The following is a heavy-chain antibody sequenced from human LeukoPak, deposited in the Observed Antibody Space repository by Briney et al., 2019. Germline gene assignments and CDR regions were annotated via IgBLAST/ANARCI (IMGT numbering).Heavy chain of an antibody. CDR2: ITYRGSG. V-gene: IGHV4-34*01. D-gene: IGHD2-21*02. J-gene: IGHJ4*02. Sequence: SETLPLTCAVYNGFDSYYMTIVRQPPGKGLGWVGEITYRGSGNYNPSLKGRATISINVSQRQFSLSLRSVTAADTATYYCGVYGGDWRFDFWGQGTPITVSS. CDR3: GVYGGDWRFDF. CDR1: NGFDSYY.